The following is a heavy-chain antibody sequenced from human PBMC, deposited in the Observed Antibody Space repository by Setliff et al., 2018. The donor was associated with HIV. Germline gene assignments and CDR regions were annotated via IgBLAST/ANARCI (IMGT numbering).Heavy chain of an antibody. J-gene: IGHJ4*02. CDR1: GFTFNTYA. Sequence: LRLSCAASGFTFNTYAMHWVRQAPGKGLEWVAVISDDGSNTYYADSVKGRFTISRDNSKNTLYLQMNSLRAEDTAVYYCARGYCNSSNCYAIDYWGQGTLVTVSS. D-gene: IGHD2-2*01. CDR2: ISDDGSNT. CDR3: ARGYCNSSNCYAIDY. V-gene: IGHV3-30*01.